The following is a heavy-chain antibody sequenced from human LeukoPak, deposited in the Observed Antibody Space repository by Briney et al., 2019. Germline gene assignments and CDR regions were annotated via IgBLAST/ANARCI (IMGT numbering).Heavy chain of an antibody. CDR3: ARGVRGYDILTGYSC. Sequence: GASVKLSCKASGGTFSSYAISWVRQAPGQGLEWMGGIFPIFGTANYAQKFQGRVTITTDESTSTAYMELSSLRSEDTAVYYCARGVRGYDILTGYSCWGQGTLVTVSS. D-gene: IGHD3-9*01. J-gene: IGHJ4*02. CDR2: IFPIFGTA. CDR1: GGTFSSYA. V-gene: IGHV1-69*05.